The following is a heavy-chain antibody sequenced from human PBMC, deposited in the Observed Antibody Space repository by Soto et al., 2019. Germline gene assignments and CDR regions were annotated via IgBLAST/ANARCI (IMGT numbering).Heavy chain of an antibody. V-gene: IGHV6-1*01. CDR2: TYYRSKWYN. J-gene: IGHJ4*02. CDR3: ARGVRSSSVRGYSGYDPYYFDY. D-gene: IGHD5-12*01. Sequence: SQTLSLTCAISGDSVSSNSAAWNWIRQSPSRGLEWLGRTYYRSKWYNDYAVSVKSRITINPDTSKDQFSLQLNSVTPEDTAVYYCARGVRSSSVRGYSGYDPYYFDYWGQGTLVTVSS. CDR1: GDSVSSNSAA.